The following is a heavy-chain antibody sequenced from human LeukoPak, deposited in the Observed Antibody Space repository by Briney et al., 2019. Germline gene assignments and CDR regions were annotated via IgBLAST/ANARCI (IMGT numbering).Heavy chain of an antibody. D-gene: IGHD3-10*01. J-gene: IGHJ4*02. Sequence: GGSLRLSCAASGFTFSSYGMHWVRQPPGKGLDWVAVISYDGINKYYGDSVKGRFTISRDRPKNTLYLQMNSLRAEDTAVYYCAKGRSGSYYSPLDYWGQGTLVTVSS. CDR3: AKGRSGSYYSPLDY. CDR2: ISYDGINK. V-gene: IGHV3-30*18. CDR1: GFTFSSYG.